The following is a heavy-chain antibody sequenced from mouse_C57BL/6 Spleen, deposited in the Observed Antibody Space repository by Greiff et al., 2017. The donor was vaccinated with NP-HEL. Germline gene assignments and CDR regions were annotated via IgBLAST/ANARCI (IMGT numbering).Heavy chain of an antibody. J-gene: IGHJ3*01. Sequence: VQLQQSGPELVKPGASVKISCKASGYAFSSSWMNWVKQRPGKGLEWIGRIYPGDGDTNYNGKFKGKATLTADKSSSTAYMQLSSLTSEDSAVYFCARGKGEVAYWGQGTLVTVSA. CDR3: ARGKGEVAY. D-gene: IGHD2-13*01. V-gene: IGHV1-82*01. CDR2: IYPGDGDT. CDR1: GYAFSSSW.